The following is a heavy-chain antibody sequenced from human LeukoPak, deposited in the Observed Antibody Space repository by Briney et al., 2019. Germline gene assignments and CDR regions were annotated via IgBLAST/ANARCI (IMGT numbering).Heavy chain of an antibody. D-gene: IGHD2-21*02. CDR1: AYSFTSYW. V-gene: IGHV5-51*01. CDR2: IYPGDFDT. J-gene: IGHJ4*02. Sequence: GEFLKISCKGSAYSFTSYWIGWVRPMPGKGLGWMGIIYPGDFDTRYSPSFQGQVTISADKSISTAYLQWSNLKASDTAMYYCVRYCGGDCYSGIDYWGQGTLVTVSS. CDR3: VRYCGGDCYSGIDY.